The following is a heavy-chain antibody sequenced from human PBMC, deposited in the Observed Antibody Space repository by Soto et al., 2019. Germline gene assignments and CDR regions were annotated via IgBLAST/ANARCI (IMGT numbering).Heavy chain of an antibody. CDR2: INHSGST. CDR1: DGTVSGYY. CDR3: ARDNGTGTEYYSYYMDV. V-gene: IGHV4-34*01. J-gene: IGHJ6*03. Sequence: SDALSLPNAVYDGTVSGYYWSWISKNPGKGLEWIGEINHSGSTNYNPSLKSRVTISVDTSKNQSSLKLSSVTAADTAVYYCARDNGTGTEYYSYYMDVWGKGTTGTVSS. D-gene: IGHD1-1*01.